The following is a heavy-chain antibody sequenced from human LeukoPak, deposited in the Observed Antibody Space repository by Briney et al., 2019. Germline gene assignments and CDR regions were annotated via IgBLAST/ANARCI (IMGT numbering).Heavy chain of an antibody. D-gene: IGHD3-16*01. V-gene: IGHV1-18*01. CDR2: ISAYNGNT. Sequence: SVKVSCKASGYTFTSYGISWVRQAPGQGLEWMGWISAYNGNTNYAQKLQGRVTMTTDTSTSTAYMELRSLRSDDTAVYYCATIVNPYDYVPSMDVWGQGTTVTVSS. CDR1: GYTFTSYG. J-gene: IGHJ6*02. CDR3: ATIVNPYDYVPSMDV.